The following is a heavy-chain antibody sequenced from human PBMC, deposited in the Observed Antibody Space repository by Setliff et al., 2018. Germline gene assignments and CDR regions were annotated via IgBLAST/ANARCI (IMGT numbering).Heavy chain of an antibody. D-gene: IGHD5-12*01. V-gene: IGHV3-30*18. CDR2: ISDDGSNE. Sequence: GSLRLSCAASGFTVSTFSMHWVRQAPVKVLEWVSTISDDGSNEFYADSVKGRFTVFRDNSKNTLYLQMNSLRAEDMALYYCAKSDYALVANPPDYWGQGTLVTVSS. CDR1: GFTVSTFS. J-gene: IGHJ4*02. CDR3: AKSDYALVANPPDY.